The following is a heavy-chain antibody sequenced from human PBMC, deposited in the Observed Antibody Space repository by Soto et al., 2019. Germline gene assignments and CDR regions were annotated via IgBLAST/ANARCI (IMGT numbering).Heavy chain of an antibody. CDR1: GGSFSGYY. D-gene: IGHD4-17*01. Sequence: PSETLSLTCAVYGGSFSGYYWSWIRQPPGKGLEWIGEINHSGSTNYNPSLKSRVTISVDTSKNQFSLKLSSVTAADTAVYYCARSTVTRYYYGMDVWGQGTTVTVSS. CDR3: ARSTVTRYYYGMDV. CDR2: INHSGST. V-gene: IGHV4-34*01. J-gene: IGHJ6*02.